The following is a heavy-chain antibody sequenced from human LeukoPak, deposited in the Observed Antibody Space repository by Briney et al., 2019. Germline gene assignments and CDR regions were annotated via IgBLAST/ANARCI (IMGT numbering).Heavy chain of an antibody. Sequence: GGSLRLSCAASGFTFNIYAMTWIRQAPGKGLEWVSSISANGGNTYYADSVEGRFTISRDNSKDTLYLQMDSLRAEDTAVYYCAKDAARVDYYYYGMDVWGQGTTVTVSS. D-gene: IGHD6-13*01. CDR1: GFTFNIYA. CDR3: AKDAARVDYYYYGMDV. V-gene: IGHV3-23*01. J-gene: IGHJ6*02. CDR2: ISANGGNT.